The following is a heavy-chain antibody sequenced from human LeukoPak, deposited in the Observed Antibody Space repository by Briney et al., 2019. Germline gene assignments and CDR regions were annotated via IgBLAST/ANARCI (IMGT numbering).Heavy chain of an antibody. CDR2: FNHNWGA. V-gene: IGHV4-34*01. D-gene: IGHD6-19*01. Sequence: SETLSLTCAVYSGSFSGYYWTWFRQPPGKGLEWIGEFNHNWGAKYNPSLKSRVTISVDTSKNHLSLSLNSVTAADTAVYYCARAVAGSGYYYYYYYMDVWGKGTTVTVSS. J-gene: IGHJ6*03. CDR1: SGSFSGYY. CDR3: ARAVAGSGYYYYYYYMDV.